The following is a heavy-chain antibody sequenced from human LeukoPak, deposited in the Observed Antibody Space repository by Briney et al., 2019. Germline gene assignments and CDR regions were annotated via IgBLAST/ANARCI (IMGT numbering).Heavy chain of an antibody. J-gene: IGHJ4*02. CDR3: ARQTRDGSGSRGYSFDF. CDR2: IYPGDSDT. Sequence: GESLKISCKGSGYSFTSYWIGWVRQMPGKGLEWMGIIYPGDSDTRYSPSFQGQVTISADKSISTAYLQWSSLKASDTAMYYCARQTRDGSGSRGYSFDFWGQGTLVTVSS. CDR1: GYSFTSYW. D-gene: IGHD3-10*01. V-gene: IGHV5-51*01.